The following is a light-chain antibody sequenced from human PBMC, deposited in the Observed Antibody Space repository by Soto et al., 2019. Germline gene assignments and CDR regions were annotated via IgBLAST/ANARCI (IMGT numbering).Light chain of an antibody. Sequence: QSVLTQPPSLSGTPGPRVNISCSLSTSNIAGNTVHWYQHLPETAPKLLIYIDDQRPSGVPDRFSGSKSGTSASLAISGLQSEYEADYYCSTWDDSLNAAVFGGGTQLTVL. CDR2: IDD. V-gene: IGLV1-44*01. CDR1: TSNIAGNT. CDR3: STWDDSLNAAV. J-gene: IGLJ7*01.